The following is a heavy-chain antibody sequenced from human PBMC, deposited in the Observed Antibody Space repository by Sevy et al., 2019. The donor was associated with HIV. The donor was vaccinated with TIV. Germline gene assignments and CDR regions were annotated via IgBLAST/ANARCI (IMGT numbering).Heavy chain of an antibody. Sequence: GGSLRLSCAASGFTFSSYAMSWVRQAPGKGLEWVSAISGSGGSTYYADSVKGRFTISRDNSKNTLYLQMNSLTAEDTAVYYCAKDAEAKDILVVVAATTSLGYWGQGTLVTVSS. CDR2: ISGSGGST. CDR1: GFTFSSYA. CDR3: AKDAEAKDILVVVAATTSLGY. J-gene: IGHJ4*02. D-gene: IGHD2-15*01. V-gene: IGHV3-23*01.